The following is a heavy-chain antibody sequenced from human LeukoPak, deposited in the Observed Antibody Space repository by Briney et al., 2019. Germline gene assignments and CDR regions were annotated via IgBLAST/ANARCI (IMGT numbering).Heavy chain of an antibody. CDR2: INPTAGNT. Sequence: ASVKVSCKASGYTFSNYYLHWVRQAPGQGLEWMGLINPTAGNTYYAQRFQGRVTMTRNTSTSTVYMELSSLRSEDTAVYYCARGPSITMVRGGQWYYYMDVWGKGTTVTISS. J-gene: IGHJ6*03. D-gene: IGHD3-10*01. V-gene: IGHV1-46*01. CDR1: GYTFSNYY. CDR3: ARGPSITMVRGGQWYYYMDV.